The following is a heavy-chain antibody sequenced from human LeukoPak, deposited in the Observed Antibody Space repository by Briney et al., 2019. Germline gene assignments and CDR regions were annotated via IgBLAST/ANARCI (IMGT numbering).Heavy chain of an antibody. Sequence: SETLSLTCAVYGGSFSGYYWSWIRQPPGKGLEWIGEINHSGSTNYNPSLKSRVTISVDTSKNQFSLKLGSVTAADTAVYYCARGQGEMATNIDYWGQGTLVTVSS. D-gene: IGHD5-24*01. CDR1: GGSFSGYY. CDR3: ARGQGEMATNIDY. V-gene: IGHV4-34*01. J-gene: IGHJ4*02. CDR2: INHSGST.